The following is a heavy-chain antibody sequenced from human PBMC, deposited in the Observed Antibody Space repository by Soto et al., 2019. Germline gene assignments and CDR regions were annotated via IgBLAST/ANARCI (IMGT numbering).Heavy chain of an antibody. Sequence: GGSLRLSCAASGFTFSTYTMHWVRQAPGKGLQWVSAISGDGGSTYYTDSVKGRFTVSRDNSRNTLYLQMNSLRAEDTAVYYCAKENGYSSSWFEFDYWGQGTLVTVS. D-gene: IGHD6-13*01. J-gene: IGHJ4*02. CDR2: ISGDGGST. CDR1: GFTFSTYT. V-gene: IGHV3-23*01. CDR3: AKENGYSSSWFEFDY.